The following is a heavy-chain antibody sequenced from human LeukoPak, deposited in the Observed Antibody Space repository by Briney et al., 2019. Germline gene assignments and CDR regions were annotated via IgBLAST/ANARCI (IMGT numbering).Heavy chain of an antibody. Sequence: GGSLRLSCAASGFTFSSYAMSWVRQAPGKGLEWVSAISGSGGSTYYADSVKGRFTISRDNSKNMLYLQMNSLRAEDTAVYYCAKWGRDVRDLNADYWGQGTLVTVSS. CDR3: AKWGRDVRDLNADY. D-gene: IGHD3-10*01. CDR2: ISGSGGST. CDR1: GFTFSSYA. V-gene: IGHV3-23*01. J-gene: IGHJ4*02.